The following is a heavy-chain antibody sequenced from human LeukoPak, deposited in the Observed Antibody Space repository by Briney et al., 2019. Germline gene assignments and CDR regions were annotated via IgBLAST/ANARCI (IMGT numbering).Heavy chain of an antibody. D-gene: IGHD4-11*01. CDR1: GGSIRNYY. CDR3: ARVAPGLPWFDP. J-gene: IGHJ5*02. V-gene: IGHV4-59*01. CDR2: IYYSGST. Sequence: SETLSLTCTVSGGSIRNYYWNWIRQPPGKGLEWIGLIYYSGSTNYNPSLTSRVTISVDTSKNQFSLKLRSVTAADTAVYYCARVAPGLPWFDPWGRGTLVTVSS.